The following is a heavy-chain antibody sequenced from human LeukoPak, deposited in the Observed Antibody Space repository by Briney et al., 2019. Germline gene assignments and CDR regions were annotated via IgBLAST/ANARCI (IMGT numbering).Heavy chain of an antibody. D-gene: IGHD6-19*01. J-gene: IGHJ4*02. CDR2: ISGSGGST. Sequence: SGGSLRLSCAASGFTSSSYAMSWVRQAPGKGLEWVSAISGSGGSTYYADSVKGRFTISRDNSKNTLYLQMNSLRAEDTAVYYCAKDRDKQWLPDAVDYWGQGTLVTVSS. CDR3: AKDRDKQWLPDAVDY. V-gene: IGHV3-23*01. CDR1: GFTSSSYA.